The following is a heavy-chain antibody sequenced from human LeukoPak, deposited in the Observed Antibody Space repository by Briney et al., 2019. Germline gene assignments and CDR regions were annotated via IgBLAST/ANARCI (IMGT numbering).Heavy chain of an antibody. J-gene: IGHJ4*02. CDR1: GGSFSGYY. CDR2: INHSGST. D-gene: IGHD6-19*01. CDR3: ARESLSVAELYYFDY. V-gene: IGHV4-34*01. Sequence: SETLSLTCAVYGGSFSGYYWSWIRQPPGKGLEWIGEINHSGSTNYNPSLKSRVTISVDTSKNQFSLKMSSVTAADTAVYYCARESLSVAELYYFDYWGQGTLVTVSS.